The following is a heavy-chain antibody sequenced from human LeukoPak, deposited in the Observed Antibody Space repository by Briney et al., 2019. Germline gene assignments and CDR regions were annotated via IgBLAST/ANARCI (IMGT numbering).Heavy chain of an antibody. CDR3: ARERGRHYYDSSGYYRYFQH. CDR2: INHSGST. J-gene: IGHJ1*01. Sequence: PSETLSLTCAVYGGSFSGYYWSWIRQPPGKGLEWIGEINHSGSTNYNPSLKSRVTISVDTSKNQFSLKLSSVTAADTAVYYRARERGRHYYDSSGYYRYFQHWGQGTLVTVSS. V-gene: IGHV4-34*01. D-gene: IGHD3-22*01. CDR1: GGSFSGYY.